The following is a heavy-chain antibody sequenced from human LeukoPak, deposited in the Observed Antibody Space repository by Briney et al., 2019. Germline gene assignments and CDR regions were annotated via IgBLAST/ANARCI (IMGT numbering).Heavy chain of an antibody. J-gene: IGHJ4*02. CDR1: GFTVSSKY. D-gene: IGHD1-26*01. CDR2: IYTGGNT. CDR3: ARGWELNH. Sequence: GGSLRLSCAASGFTVSSKYMSWVRQAPGKGLEWVSVIYTGGNTYYADSVKGRFTISRDNSKNTLYLQMNSLRAEDTAVYYCARGWELNHWGQGTLVTVSS. V-gene: IGHV3-66*01.